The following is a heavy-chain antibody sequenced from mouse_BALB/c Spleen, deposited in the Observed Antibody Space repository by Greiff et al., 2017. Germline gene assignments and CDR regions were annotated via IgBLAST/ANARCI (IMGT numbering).Heavy chain of an antibody. J-gene: IGHJ1*01. Sequence: EVQLQQSGAELVKPGASVKLSCTASGFNIKDPYMHWVKQRPEQGLEWIGRIDPANGNIKYDPKFQGKATITADKSSNTAYLQLSSLTSEDTAVYYCDRSYYGYGYFDDWGAGTTVTVSS. CDR3: DRSYYGYGYFDD. D-gene: IGHD1-2*01. CDR2: IDPANGNI. V-gene: IGHV14-3*02. CDR1: GFNIKDPY.